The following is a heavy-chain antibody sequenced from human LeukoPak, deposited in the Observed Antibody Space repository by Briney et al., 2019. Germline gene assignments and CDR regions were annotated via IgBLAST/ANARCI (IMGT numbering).Heavy chain of an antibody. J-gene: IGHJ3*02. D-gene: IGHD6-19*01. CDR3: AKSSPASFRPYSIGWDINAFDI. Sequence: GASVKVSCKASGYTFTSYDINWVRQATGQGLEWMGWMNPNSGNTGYAQKFQGRVTITRDTSASTAYMELSSLRSEDTAVYYCAKSSPASFRPYSIGWDINAFDIWGQGTMVTVSS. V-gene: IGHV1-8*01. CDR2: MNPNSGNT. CDR1: GYTFTSYD.